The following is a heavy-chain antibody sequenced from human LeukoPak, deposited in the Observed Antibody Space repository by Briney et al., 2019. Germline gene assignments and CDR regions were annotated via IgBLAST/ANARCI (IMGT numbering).Heavy chain of an antibody. CDR2: ISYDGSNK. CDR1: GFTFSSYG. CDR3: ARDASYYYDSSGIWDF. V-gene: IGHV3-30*03. J-gene: IGHJ4*02. Sequence: PGGSLRLSCAASGFTFSSYGMHWVRQAPGKGLEWVAVISYDGSNKYYADSVKGRFTISRDNSKNTLYLQMNSLRAEDTAVYYCARDASYYYDSSGIWDFWGQGTLVTVSS. D-gene: IGHD3-22*01.